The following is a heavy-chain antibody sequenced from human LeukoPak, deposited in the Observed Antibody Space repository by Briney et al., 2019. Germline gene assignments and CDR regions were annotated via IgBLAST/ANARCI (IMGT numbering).Heavy chain of an antibody. CDR2: FDPEDGET. Sequence: ASVKVSCKVSGYTLTELSMHWVRQAPGKGLEWMGGFDPEDGETIYAQKFQGRVTMTEDTSTDTAYMELSSLRSEDTAVYYCAVFWSGSPRHNWFDPWGQGTLVTVSS. CDR1: GYTLTELS. D-gene: IGHD3-3*01. CDR3: AVFWSGSPRHNWFDP. V-gene: IGHV1-24*01. J-gene: IGHJ5*02.